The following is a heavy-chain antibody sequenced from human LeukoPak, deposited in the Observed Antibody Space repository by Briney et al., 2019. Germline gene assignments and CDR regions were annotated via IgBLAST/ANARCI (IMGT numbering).Heavy chain of an antibody. J-gene: IGHJ4*02. CDR3: ARGFPNVNKYYDILTGYPYYFDY. CDR1: GGTFSSCA. CDR2: IILIFGTA. D-gene: IGHD3-9*01. Sequence: GSSVKVSCKASGGTFSSCAISWVRQAPGQGLEWMGGIILIFGTANYAQKFQGRVTITADESTSTAYMELSSLRSEDTAVYYCARGFPNVNKYYDILTGYPYYFDYWGQGTLFTVSS. V-gene: IGHV1-69*01.